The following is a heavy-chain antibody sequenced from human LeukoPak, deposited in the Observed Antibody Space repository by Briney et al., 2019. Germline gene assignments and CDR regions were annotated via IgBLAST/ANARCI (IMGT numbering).Heavy chain of an antibody. CDR1: GYTFTGYY. Sequence: ASVKVSCKASGYTFTGYYMHWVRQAPGQGLEWMGWLSTYNNNTNYAQKLQGRVTMTTDTSTSTAYMELRSLRSDDTAVYYCARVSVAGRDYWGQGTLVTVSS. V-gene: IGHV1-18*04. D-gene: IGHD6-19*01. CDR3: ARVSVAGRDY. CDR2: LSTYNNNT. J-gene: IGHJ4*02.